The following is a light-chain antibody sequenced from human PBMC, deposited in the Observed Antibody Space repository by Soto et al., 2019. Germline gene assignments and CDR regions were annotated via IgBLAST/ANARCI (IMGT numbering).Light chain of an antibody. V-gene: IGLV2-14*01. CDR3: SSYTTSTTIE. CDR1: SSDVGAYNY. CDR2: EVS. J-gene: IGLJ2*01. Sequence: QSALTQPASVSGSPGQSITISCTGTSSDVGAYNYVSWYQQHPGKAPKLMIFEVSNRASGVSIRFSGSKSGNTASLTISGLQAEVEADYYCSSYTTSTTIEIGGGTQLTVL.